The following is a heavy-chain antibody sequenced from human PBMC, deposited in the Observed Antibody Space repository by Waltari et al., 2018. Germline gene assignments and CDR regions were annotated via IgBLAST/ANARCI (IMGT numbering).Heavy chain of an antibody. V-gene: IGHV3-53*01. CDR1: GFTVSSNY. Sequence: EVQLVESGGGLIQPGGSLRLSCAASGFTVSSNYMSWVRQAPGKGLEWVSVIYSGGSTYYADSVKGRFTISRDNSKNTLYLQMNSLRAEDTAVYYCARDLGDCSTCGYYGMDVWGQGTTVTVSS. D-gene: IGHD2-15*01. J-gene: IGHJ6*02. CDR3: ARDLGDCSTCGYYGMDV. CDR2: IYSGGST.